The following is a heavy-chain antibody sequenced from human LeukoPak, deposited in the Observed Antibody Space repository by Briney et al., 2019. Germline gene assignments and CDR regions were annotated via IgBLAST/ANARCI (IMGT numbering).Heavy chain of an antibody. Sequence: ASVKVSCKASGYTFTGYYMHWVRQAPGQGLEWIGWINPNSGGKNYAQKFQGRVTMTRDTSISTAYMELSRLRSDDTAVYYCASGDVEMATISLDYWGQGTLVTVSS. CDR1: GYTFTGYY. CDR2: INPNSGGK. D-gene: IGHD5-24*01. CDR3: ASGDVEMATISLDY. V-gene: IGHV1-2*02. J-gene: IGHJ4*02.